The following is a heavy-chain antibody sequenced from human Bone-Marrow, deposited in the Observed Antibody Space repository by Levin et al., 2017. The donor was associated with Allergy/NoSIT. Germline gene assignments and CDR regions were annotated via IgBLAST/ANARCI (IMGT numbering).Heavy chain of an antibody. J-gene: IGHJ4*02. CDR1: GFTFSSYA. CDR2: ISGSGGST. D-gene: IGHD3-10*01. CDR3: AKDRNYYGSGSYYIGDY. Sequence: GESLKISCAASGFTFSSYAMTWVRQAPGKGLEWVSGISGSGGSTYHADSVKGRFTISRDNSKNTLYLQMNSLRAEDTAVYYCAKDRNYYGSGSYYIGDYWGQGTLVTVSS. V-gene: IGHV3-23*01.